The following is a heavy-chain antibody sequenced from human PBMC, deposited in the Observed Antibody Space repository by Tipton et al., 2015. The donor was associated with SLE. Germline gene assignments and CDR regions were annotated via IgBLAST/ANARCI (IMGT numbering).Heavy chain of an antibody. Sequence: VQLVQSGAEVKKPGESLKISCKGSGYSFTSYWIAWVRQVSGKGLEWMGIIYPGDSDTRYSPSFQGQVTISVDKSISTAYLQWNALKASDTAIFYCARSVVPGGIWYYGMDVWGQGTTVTVSS. D-gene: IGHD2-8*01. CDR3: ARSVVPGGIWYYGMDV. CDR1: GYSFTSYW. CDR2: IYPGDSDT. J-gene: IGHJ6*02. V-gene: IGHV5-51*03.